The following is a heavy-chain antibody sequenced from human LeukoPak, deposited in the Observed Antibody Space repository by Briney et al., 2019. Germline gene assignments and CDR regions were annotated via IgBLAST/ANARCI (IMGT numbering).Heavy chain of an antibody. J-gene: IGHJ3*02. D-gene: IGHD5-24*01. V-gene: IGHV3-48*01. CDR2: ISSSSSTM. CDR1: GFTFSSYS. Sequence: PGGSLRLSCAASGFTFSSYSMNWVRQAPGKGLEWVSYISSSSSTMYYADSVKGRFTISRDNAKNSLYLQMNSLRAEDTAVYYCARDPRDDYNSRIFDIWGLGTMVTVPS. CDR3: ARDPRDDYNSRIFDI.